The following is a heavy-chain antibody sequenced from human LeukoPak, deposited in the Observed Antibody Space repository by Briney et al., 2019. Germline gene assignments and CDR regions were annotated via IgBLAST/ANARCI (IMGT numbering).Heavy chain of an antibody. CDR2: ICGSDDNT. V-gene: IGHV3-23*01. J-gene: IGHJ4*02. CDR3: AKTTSASCYHPLDY. D-gene: IGHD2-2*01. CDR1: GFTVSSNY. Sequence: GGSLRLSCAASGFTVSSNYMSWVRQAPGKGLEWVSVICGSDDNTYYADSVKGRFTISRDNSKNTLYLQMNSLRVDDTAIYYCAKTTSASCYHPLDYWGQGTLVTVSS.